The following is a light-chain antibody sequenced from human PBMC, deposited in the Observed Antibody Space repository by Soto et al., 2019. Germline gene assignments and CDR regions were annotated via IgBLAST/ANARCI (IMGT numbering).Light chain of an antibody. CDR1: QSIDRW. Sequence: DIQMTQSPSTLSASVGDRVTITCRASQSIDRWLAWYQLKPGRAPKVLIQQVSNLQSGVTSRFSGSGSGTDFTLTISSLQPDDFATYYCQQYHTYSTFGQGTKLEIK. CDR2: QVS. J-gene: IGKJ2*01. V-gene: IGKV1-5*03. CDR3: QQYHTYST.